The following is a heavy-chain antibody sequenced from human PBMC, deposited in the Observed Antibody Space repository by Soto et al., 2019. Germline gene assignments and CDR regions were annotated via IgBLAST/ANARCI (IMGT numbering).Heavy chain of an antibody. Sequence: QVQLVQSGAEVKKPGASVKVSCKASGYTFSSYGMHWVRQAPGKGLEWVAVISYDGSNKYYADSVKGRFTISRDNSKNTLYLQMNSLRAEDTAVYYCAKPHCSSTSCYPNYYYYYGMDVWGQGTTVTVSS. CDR1: GYTFSSYG. D-gene: IGHD2-2*01. J-gene: IGHJ6*02. CDR3: AKPHCSSTSCYPNYYYYYGMDV. CDR2: ISYDGSNK. V-gene: IGHV3-30*18.